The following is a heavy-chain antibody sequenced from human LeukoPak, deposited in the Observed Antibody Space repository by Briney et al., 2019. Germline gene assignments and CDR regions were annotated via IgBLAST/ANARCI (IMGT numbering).Heavy chain of an antibody. J-gene: IGHJ6*04. D-gene: IGHD3-10*01. Sequence: GRSLRLSCAASGFTFSSYGMHWVRQAPGKGLEWVAVIWYDGSNKYYADSVKGRFTISRDNSKNTLYLQMNSLRAEDTAVHYCAKNLWFGELYNGMDVWGKGTTVTVSS. CDR3: AKNLWFGELYNGMDV. V-gene: IGHV3-33*06. CDR2: IWYDGSNK. CDR1: GFTFSSYG.